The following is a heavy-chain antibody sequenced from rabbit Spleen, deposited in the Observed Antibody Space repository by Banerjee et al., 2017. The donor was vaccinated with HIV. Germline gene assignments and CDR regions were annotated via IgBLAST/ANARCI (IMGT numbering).Heavy chain of an antibody. V-gene: IGHV1S7*01. CDR2: IDPVFGIT. J-gene: IGHJ4*01. CDR3: ARDPAYASGSGSAIPYL. D-gene: IGHD1-1*01. CDR1: GFTLSTYY. Sequence: QLKESGGGLVQPGGSLKLSCKASGFTLSTYYMNWVRQAPGKGLEWIGYIDPVFGITYYANWVNGRFTISNDNAQITVFLRMTSLTVADTATYFCARDPAYASGSGSAIPYLWGPGTLVTVS.